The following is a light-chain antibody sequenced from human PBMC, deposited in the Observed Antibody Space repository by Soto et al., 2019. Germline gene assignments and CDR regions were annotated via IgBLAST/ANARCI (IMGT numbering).Light chain of an antibody. CDR3: QQRSNCPLT. Sequence: EIVLTQSPATLSLSPGERATLSCRASQSVSSYLAWYQQKPGQAPRLLIYDASNRATGIPARFSGSGSGTDFTLTSSRLEAEDFAVYYCQQRSNCPLTFGGGTKVEIK. CDR2: DAS. CDR1: QSVSSY. V-gene: IGKV3-11*01. J-gene: IGKJ4*01.